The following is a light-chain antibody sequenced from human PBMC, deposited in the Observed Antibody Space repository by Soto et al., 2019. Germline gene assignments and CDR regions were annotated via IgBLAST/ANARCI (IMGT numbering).Light chain of an antibody. Sequence: EIVLTQSPGTLSLSPGERATLSCRASQSVSSSYLAWYQQKPGQAPRLLIYGASSRATGIPDRFSGSGSGTDFTLTISRLEPEDFAVYYCQQYDGYPYTFGQGTKLEI. CDR3: QQYDGYPYT. CDR2: GAS. CDR1: QSVSSSY. J-gene: IGKJ2*01. V-gene: IGKV3-20*01.